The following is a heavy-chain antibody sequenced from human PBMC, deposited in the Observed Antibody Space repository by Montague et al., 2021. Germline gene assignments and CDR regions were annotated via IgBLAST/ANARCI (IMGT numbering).Heavy chain of an antibody. J-gene: IGHJ4*02. CDR3: ARDKEGATLILAY. CDR1: GYIFAGYY. CDR2: INPNSGGT. V-gene: IGHV1-2*02. D-gene: IGHD1-26*01. Sequence: SVKVSCKASGYIFAGYYMHWVRQAPGQGLEWIGWINPNSGGTKYAQKFKGRVTMARDTSISTAYMELSRLTSDDKAVYYCARDKEGATLILAYWGQGTLVTVSS.